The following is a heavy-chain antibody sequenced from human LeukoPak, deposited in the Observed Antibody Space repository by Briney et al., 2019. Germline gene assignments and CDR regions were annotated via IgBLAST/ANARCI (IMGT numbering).Heavy chain of an antibody. D-gene: IGHD2-2*02. J-gene: IGHJ4*02. CDR1: GYTFTGYY. Sequence: GASVKVSCKASGYTFTGYYMHWVRQAPGQGLEWMGGIIPIFGTANYAQKFQGRVTITADESTSTAYMELSSLRSEDTAVYYCARDDCSSTSCYRGYFDYWGQGTLVTVSS. V-gene: IGHV1-69*13. CDR3: ARDDCSSTSCYRGYFDY. CDR2: IIPIFGTA.